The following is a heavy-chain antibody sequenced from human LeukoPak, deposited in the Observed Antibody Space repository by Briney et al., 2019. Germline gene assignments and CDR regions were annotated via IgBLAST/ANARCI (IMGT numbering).Heavy chain of an antibody. J-gene: IGHJ4*02. V-gene: IGHV3-21*01. CDR2: ISSSSRDI. Sequence: PGGSLRLSCAASGFTFSSYTMNWVRQAPGKGLEWVAAISSSSRDIFYADSVKGRFSISRDNTQNSLSLQMNSLRAEDTAVYYCARTYYDILTGYNPYFDYWGQGTLVTVSS. CDR3: ARTYYDILTGYNPYFDY. D-gene: IGHD3-9*01. CDR1: GFTFSSYT.